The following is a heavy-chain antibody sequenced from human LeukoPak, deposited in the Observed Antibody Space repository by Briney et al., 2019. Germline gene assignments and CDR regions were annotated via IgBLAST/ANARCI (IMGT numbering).Heavy chain of an antibody. Sequence: SETLSLTCTVSGDSISSYYWSWIRQPPGKGLEWIGYVYYSGSTEHNPSLKSRVTMSVDTSKNQFSLKLSSVTAADTAVYYCARHCPPNCEHTFDIWGQGTVVTVSS. CDR2: VYYSGST. CDR3: ARHCPPNCEHTFDI. J-gene: IGHJ3*02. V-gene: IGHV4-59*08. CDR1: GDSISSYY. D-gene: IGHD1-1*01.